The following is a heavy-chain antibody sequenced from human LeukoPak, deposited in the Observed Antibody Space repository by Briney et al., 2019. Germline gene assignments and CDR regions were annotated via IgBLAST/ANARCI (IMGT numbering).Heavy chain of an antibody. V-gene: IGHV1-69*13. CDR2: IIPIFGTA. CDR1: GGTFSSYA. CDR3: ARVRYSGSYSFGAPYYYYGMDV. Sequence: GASVKVSCKASGGTFSSYAISWVRQAPGQGLEWMGGIIPIFGTANYAQKFQGRVTITADESTSTAYMELSSLRSEDTAVYYCARVRYSGSYSFGAPYYYYGMDVWGQGTTVTVSS. D-gene: IGHD1-26*01. J-gene: IGHJ6*02.